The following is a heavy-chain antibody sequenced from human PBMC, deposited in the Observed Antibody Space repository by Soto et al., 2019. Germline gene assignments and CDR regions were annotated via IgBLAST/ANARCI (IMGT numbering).Heavy chain of an antibody. CDR3: ARGSYIAARPGWFDP. D-gene: IGHD6-6*01. CDR2: IYHSGST. Sequence: SVPMSLTCAVSGGNISNGGYSWSWIRQPPGKGLEWIGYIYHSGSTYYNPSLKSRVTISVDRSKNQFSLKLSSVTAADTAVYYCARGSYIAARPGWFDPWGQGTLVTVSS. CDR1: GGNISNGGYS. V-gene: IGHV4-30-2*01. J-gene: IGHJ5*02.